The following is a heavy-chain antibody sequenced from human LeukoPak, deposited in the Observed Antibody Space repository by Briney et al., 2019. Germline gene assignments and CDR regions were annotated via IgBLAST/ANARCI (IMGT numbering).Heavy chain of an antibody. CDR2: IYYSGST. D-gene: IGHD2-15*01. V-gene: IGHV4-59*01. CDR3: ARDPSHHSGTFDI. J-gene: IGHJ3*02. Sequence: SETLSLTCTVSGGSIRNYYWSWIRQPPGKGLEWIGYIYYSGSTNYNPSLKSRVTISVDTSKNQFSLKLSSVTAADTAVYYCARDPSHHSGTFDIWGQGTMVTVSS. CDR1: GGSIRNYY.